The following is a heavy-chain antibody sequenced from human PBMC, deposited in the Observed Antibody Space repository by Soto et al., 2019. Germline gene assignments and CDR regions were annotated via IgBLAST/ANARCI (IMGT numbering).Heavy chain of an antibody. CDR2: VFHTGNT. Sequence: SETLSLTCSVSGDSIRSYYWTWIRQPPGKGLQWIGYVFHTGNTNYNPSLKSRVTISEDASKNQVSLRLTSMTAADTAVYFCAGEQYNWKIWGQGTLVTVSS. J-gene: IGHJ4*02. D-gene: IGHD1-20*01. CDR3: AGEQYNWKI. V-gene: IGHV4-59*01. CDR1: GDSIRSYY.